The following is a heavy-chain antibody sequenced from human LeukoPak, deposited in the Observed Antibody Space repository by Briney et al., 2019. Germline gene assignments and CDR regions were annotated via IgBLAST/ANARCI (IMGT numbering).Heavy chain of an antibody. V-gene: IGHV4-59*01. J-gene: IGHJ5*02. D-gene: IGHD5-12*01. CDR1: GGSISSYY. CDR2: IYYSGST. CDR3: ARELVVATHINWFDP. Sequence: SETLSLTCTVSGGSISSYYWSWIRQPPVKGLEWIGYIYYSGSTNYNPSLKSRVTISVDTSKNQFSLKLSSVTAADTAVYYCARELVVATHINWFDPWGQGTLVTVSS.